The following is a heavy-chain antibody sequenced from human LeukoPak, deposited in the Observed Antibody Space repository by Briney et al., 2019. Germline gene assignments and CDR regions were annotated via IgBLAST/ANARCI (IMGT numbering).Heavy chain of an antibody. CDR2: ISSSGSTI. CDR1: GFTFNSYE. V-gene: IGHV3-48*03. J-gene: IGHJ6*03. CDR3: ARDGAEYYYYMDV. Sequence: PGGSLRLSCAASGFTFNSYEMNWVRQAPGKGLEWVSYISSSGSTIYYADSVKGRFTISRDNAKNSLYLQMNSLRAEDTAVYYCARDGAEYYYYMDVWGKGTTVTVSS.